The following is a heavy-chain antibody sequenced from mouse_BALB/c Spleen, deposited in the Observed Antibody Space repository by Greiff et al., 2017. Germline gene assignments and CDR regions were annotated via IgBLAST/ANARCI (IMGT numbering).Heavy chain of an antibody. Sequence: EVQLQQSGAELVKPGASVTLSCTASGFNITDTYMHWVKQRPEQGLEWIGRIDPANGNTKYDPKFQGKATITADTSSNTAYLQLSSLTSEDTAVYYCASSSIYYGYGFAYWGQGTLVTVSA. D-gene: IGHD2-2*01. J-gene: IGHJ3*01. CDR2: IDPANGNT. CDR3: ASSSIYYGYGFAY. CDR1: GFNITDTY. V-gene: IGHV14-3*02.